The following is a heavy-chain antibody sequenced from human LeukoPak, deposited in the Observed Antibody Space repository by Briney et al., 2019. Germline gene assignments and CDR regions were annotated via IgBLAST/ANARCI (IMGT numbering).Heavy chain of an antibody. Sequence: ASVKVSCKASGYSFTGFYIHWVRQAPGQGLEWMGYINPDSGDTYYAQKFQGRVTMTRDTSIGTAYMDLSSLRSDDTAVYYCARDLRGLGDFFDYWGQGTLATVSS. CDR1: GYSFTGFY. CDR2: INPDSGDT. D-gene: IGHD3-10*01. CDR3: ARDLRGLGDFFDY. V-gene: IGHV1-2*02. J-gene: IGHJ4*02.